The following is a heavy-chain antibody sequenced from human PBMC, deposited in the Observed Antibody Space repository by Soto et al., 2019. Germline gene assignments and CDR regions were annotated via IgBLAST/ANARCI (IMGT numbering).Heavy chain of an antibody. Sequence: SETLSLTCTVSGGSISSSSYYWGWIRQPPGKGLEWIGSIYYSGSTYYNPSLKSRVTISVDTSKNQFSLKLSSVTAADTAVYYCARHRIIAAAGTHQFDYWGQGTLVTVSS. CDR1: GGSISSSSYY. CDR3: ARHRIIAAAGTHQFDY. V-gene: IGHV4-39*01. J-gene: IGHJ4*02. CDR2: IYYSGST. D-gene: IGHD6-13*01.